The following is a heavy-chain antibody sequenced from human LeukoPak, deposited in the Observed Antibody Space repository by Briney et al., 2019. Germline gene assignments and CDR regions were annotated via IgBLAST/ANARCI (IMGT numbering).Heavy chain of an antibody. CDR2: ISGSGGSS. CDR1: GFTFSSYA. Sequence: PGGSLRLSCAASGFTFSSYAMSWVRQAPGKGLEWVSAISGSGGSSYYADSVKGRFTISRDNSKNTLYLQMNSLRAEDTALYYCAKDPEEGYCSSTSCSLGAFDIWGQGTMVTVSS. V-gene: IGHV3-23*01. D-gene: IGHD2-2*01. CDR3: AKDPEEGYCSSTSCSLGAFDI. J-gene: IGHJ3*02.